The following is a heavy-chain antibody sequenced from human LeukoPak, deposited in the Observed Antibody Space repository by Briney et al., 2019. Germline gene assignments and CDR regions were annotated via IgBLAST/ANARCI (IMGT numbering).Heavy chain of an antibody. CDR3: ASNWSDFDY. CDR1: GYSISTGHY. D-gene: IGHD1-1*01. V-gene: IGHV4-38-2*02. Sequence: SETLSLTCTVSGYSISTGHYWGWIRQPPGKGLEWIGSVYEGETTYYNPSLKTRLTISVDTSKNQFSLKLSSVTAADTAVYYCASNWSDFDYWGQGILATVSS. CDR2: VYEGETT. J-gene: IGHJ4*02.